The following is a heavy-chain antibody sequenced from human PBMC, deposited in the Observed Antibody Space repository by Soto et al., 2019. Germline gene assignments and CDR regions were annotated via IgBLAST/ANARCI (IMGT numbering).Heavy chain of an antibody. Sequence: SETLSLTCAVYGGSFSGYYWTWIRQAPGKGLEWIGEINHRGSTNYNPSLKSRVTILVDRSKNQFSLNLNSVTAADTAVYYCARVEYHWNQRNYGRFDSWGQGTQVTVSS. CDR2: INHRGST. CDR1: GGSFSGYY. J-gene: IGHJ4*02. D-gene: IGHD1-1*01. CDR3: ARVEYHWNQRNYGRFDS. V-gene: IGHV4-34*01.